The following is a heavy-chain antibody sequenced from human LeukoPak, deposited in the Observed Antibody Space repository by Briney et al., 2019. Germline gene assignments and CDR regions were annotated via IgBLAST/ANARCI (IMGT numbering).Heavy chain of an antibody. CDR1: GFTFSSYS. CDR3: AREKVVRGVKYYYYYGMNV. V-gene: IGHV3-21*01. D-gene: IGHD3-10*01. Sequence: PGGSLRLSCAASGFTFSSYSMNWVRQAPGKGLEWVSSISSSSRYIYYADSVKGRFTISRDNAKNSLYLQMNSLRAEDTAVYYCAREKVVRGVKYYYYYGMNVWGQGTTVTV. J-gene: IGHJ6*02. CDR2: ISSSSRYI.